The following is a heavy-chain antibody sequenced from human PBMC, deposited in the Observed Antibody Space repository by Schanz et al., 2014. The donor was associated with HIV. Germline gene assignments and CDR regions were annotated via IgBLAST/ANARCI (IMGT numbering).Heavy chain of an antibody. J-gene: IGHJ4*02. Sequence: DVQLVESGGGLVQPGGSLRLSCAVSGFTISSNYMSWVRQAPGKGLEWVSVVYIGDSTFYANSVKGRFTLSRDNSENTVYLQMNSLRAEDTAVYYCAKRIIFGVVFPANFDYWGQGTLVTVSS. V-gene: IGHV3-66*02. CDR2: VYIGDST. CDR3: AKRIIFGVVFPANFDY. D-gene: IGHD3-3*01. CDR1: GFTISSNY.